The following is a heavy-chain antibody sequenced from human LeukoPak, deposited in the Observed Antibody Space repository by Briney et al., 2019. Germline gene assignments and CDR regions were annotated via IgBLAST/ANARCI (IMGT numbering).Heavy chain of an antibody. CDR2: FYHGGST. CDR1: GYSISTGYY. V-gene: IGHV4-38-2*02. D-gene: IGHD5-24*01. J-gene: IGHJ5*02. Sequence: SETLSLTCTVSGYSISTGYYWDWIRQPPGKGLEWIGTFYHGGSTYYNPSLKSRVTISVDTSKNQFSLKLSSVTAADTAVYYCARNLRRRLQRGSWFDPWGQGTLVTVSS. CDR3: ARNLRRRLQRGSWFDP.